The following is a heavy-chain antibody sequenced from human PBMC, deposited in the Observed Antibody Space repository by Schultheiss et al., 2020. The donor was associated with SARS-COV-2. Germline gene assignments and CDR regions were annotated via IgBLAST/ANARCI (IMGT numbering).Heavy chain of an antibody. CDR2: INPNSGAT. CDR1: GYTFTSYY. CDR3: ARGIAARPYYGMDV. J-gene: IGHJ6*02. D-gene: IGHD6-6*01. Sequence: ASVKVSCKASGYTFTSYYMHWVRQAPGQRLEWMGWINPNSGATNYAQKFQGRVTMTRNTSISTAYMELSSLRSEDTAVYYCARGIAARPYYGMDVWGQGTTVTVSS. V-gene: IGHV1-2*02.